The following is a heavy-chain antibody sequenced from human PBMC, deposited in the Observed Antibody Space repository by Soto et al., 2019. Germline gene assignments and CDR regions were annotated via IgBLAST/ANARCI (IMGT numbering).Heavy chain of an antibody. V-gene: IGHV3-53*04. CDR3: ARAVQHCSGGSCYSKRNDAFDI. CDR1: GFTVSSNY. CDR2: IYSGGST. J-gene: IGHJ3*02. D-gene: IGHD2-15*01. Sequence: EVQLVESGGGLVQPGGSLRLSCAASGFTVSSNYMSWVRQAPGKGLEWVSVIYSGGSTYYADSVKGRFTISRHNSKNTLYLQMNSLRAEDTAVYYCARAVQHCSGGSCYSKRNDAFDIWGQGTMVTVSS.